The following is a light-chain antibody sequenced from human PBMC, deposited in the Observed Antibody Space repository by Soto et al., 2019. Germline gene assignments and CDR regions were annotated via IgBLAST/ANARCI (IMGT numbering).Light chain of an antibody. CDR1: SSDVGGYNY. V-gene: IGLV2-8*01. CDR3: SSYAGSYTLYV. J-gene: IGLJ1*01. CDR2: EVS. Sequence: QSALTQPPSASGSPGQSVTISCTGTSSDVGGYNYVSWYQQHPGKAPKLMIYEVSNRPSGVPDRFSGSKSGNTASLTVSGLQAEDEADYYCSSYAGSYTLYVFGTGTKVTVL.